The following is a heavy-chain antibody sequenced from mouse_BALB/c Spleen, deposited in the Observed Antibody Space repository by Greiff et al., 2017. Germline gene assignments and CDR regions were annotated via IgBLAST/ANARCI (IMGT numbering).Heavy chain of an antibody. CDR1: GYTFTSYT. Sequence: QVQLHQSGAELARPGASVKMSCKASGYTFTSYTMHWVKQRPGQGLEWIGYINPSSGYTNYNQKFTDKATLTADKSSSTAYMQLSSLTSEDSAVYYCARDYYGKKYFDVWGAGTTVTVSS. J-gene: IGHJ1*01. V-gene: IGHV1-4*01. D-gene: IGHD1-1*01. CDR3: ARDYYGKKYFDV. CDR2: INPSSGYT.